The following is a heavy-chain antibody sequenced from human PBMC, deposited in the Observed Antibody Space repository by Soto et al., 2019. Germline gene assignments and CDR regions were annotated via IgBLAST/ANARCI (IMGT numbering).Heavy chain of an antibody. CDR2: VVGGGGST. V-gene: IGHV3-23*01. Sequence: EVQLLESGGGLVQPGESLRLSCGASGFTFSTYAMSWVRQAPGKGLEWVSAVVGGGGSTYYTDSAKGRFTISRDNSKNTLYLHMSSLRVEDTAVYYCAKSQQWGLPLSGGIDVWGQGTTVTVSS. J-gene: IGHJ6*02. CDR3: AKSQQWGLPLSGGIDV. D-gene: IGHD1-26*01. CDR1: GFTFSTYA.